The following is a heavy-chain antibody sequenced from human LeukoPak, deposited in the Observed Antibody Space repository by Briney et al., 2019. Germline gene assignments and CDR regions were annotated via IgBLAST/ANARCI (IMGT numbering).Heavy chain of an antibody. D-gene: IGHD3-3*01. V-gene: IGHV1-18*01. CDR3: ARGTSNAPDYDFWGGYYAGDWFDP. CDR1: GYTFTSYG. CDR2: ISAYNGNT. J-gene: IGHJ5*02. Sequence: ASVKVSCKASGYTFTSYGISWVRQAPGQGLEWMGWISAYNGNTNYAQKLQGRVTMTTDTSTSTAYMELRSLRSDDTAVYYCARGTSNAPDYDFWGGYYAGDWFDPWGQGTLVTVSS.